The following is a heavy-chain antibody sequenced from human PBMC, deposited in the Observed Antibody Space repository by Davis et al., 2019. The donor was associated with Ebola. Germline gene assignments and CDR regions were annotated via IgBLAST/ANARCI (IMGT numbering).Heavy chain of an antibody. CDR3: ARVTSGHLFDY. V-gene: IGHV3-53*01. D-gene: IGHD2-8*02. Sequence: GESLKISCAASGFTVSSNYMSWVRQAPGKGLEWVSFIYGVGSTNYADSVKGRFTISRDNSKNTLYLQMNSLRAEDTAVYYCARVTSGHLFDYWGQGTLVTVSS. CDR1: GFTVSSNY. CDR2: IYGVGST. J-gene: IGHJ4*02.